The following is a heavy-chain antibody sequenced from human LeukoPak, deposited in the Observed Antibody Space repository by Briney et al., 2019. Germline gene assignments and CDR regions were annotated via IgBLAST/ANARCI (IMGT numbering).Heavy chain of an antibody. V-gene: IGHV3-33*01. CDR1: GFIFSYYG. J-gene: IGHJ4*02. CDR2: IWPDGTIQ. CDR3: ARHNHDWGWDF. D-gene: IGHD2-8*02. Sequence: GGSLRLSCAASGFIFSYYGMHWVRQAPGKGLEWLAVIWPDGTIQYYADPVKGRFTISRDNSKNTLYLQLTGLRADDSAVYYCARHNHDWGWDFWGQGARSPSPQ.